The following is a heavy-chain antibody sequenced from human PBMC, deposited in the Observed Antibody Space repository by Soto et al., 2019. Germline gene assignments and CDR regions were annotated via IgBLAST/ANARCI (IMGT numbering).Heavy chain of an antibody. CDR3: ARQIYDSDTGPNFQYYFDS. V-gene: IGHV5-10-1*01. CDR2: MDPSDSQT. Sequence: PGEALKVSCKGSGYSFAGYWITWVRQKPGKGVEWMGRMDPSDSQTYYSPSFRGHVTISATKSITTVFLQWSSLRASDTAMYYCARQIYDSDTGPNFQYYFDSWGQGTPVTVSS. CDR1: GYSFAGYW. D-gene: IGHD3-22*01. J-gene: IGHJ4*02.